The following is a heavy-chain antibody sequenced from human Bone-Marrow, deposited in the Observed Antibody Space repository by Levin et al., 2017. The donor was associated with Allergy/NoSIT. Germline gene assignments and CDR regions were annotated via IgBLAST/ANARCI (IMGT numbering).Heavy chain of an antibody. CDR3: ARDRRYCSGGSCVRPLEY. Sequence: GESLKISCAASGFTFSSYGMHWVRQAPGKGLEWVAVIWYDGSNKYYADSVKGRFTISRDNSKNTLYLQMNSLRAEDTAVYYCARDRRYCSGGSCVRPLEYWGQGTLVTVSS. V-gene: IGHV3-33*01. D-gene: IGHD2-15*01. CDR2: IWYDGSNK. J-gene: IGHJ4*02. CDR1: GFTFSSYG.